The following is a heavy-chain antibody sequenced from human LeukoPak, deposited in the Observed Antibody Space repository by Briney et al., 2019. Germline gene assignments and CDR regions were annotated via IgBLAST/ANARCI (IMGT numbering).Heavy chain of an antibody. J-gene: IGHJ4*02. D-gene: IGHD6-19*01. CDR3: ARLRRDINDWYADDC. CDR1: GYSISSGYF. CDR2: LYHSGTT. V-gene: IGHV4-38-2*02. Sequence: SETLSLTCTVSGYSISSGYFWGWIRQPPGKGLEWIGSLYHSGTTYYNPSLKRRVTISVDTSKNQVSLKLSSVTAADTAVYYCARLRRDINDWYADDCWGQGTLVTVSS.